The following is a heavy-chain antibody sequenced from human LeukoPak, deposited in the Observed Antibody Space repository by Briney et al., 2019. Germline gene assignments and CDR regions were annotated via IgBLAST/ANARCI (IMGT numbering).Heavy chain of an antibody. V-gene: IGHV3-21*01. J-gene: IGHJ6*02. CDR1: GFTFSSYS. CDR2: ISSSSSYI. Sequence: GGSLRLSCAASGFTFSSYSMNWVRQAPGKGLEWVSSISSSSSYIYYADSVKGRFTISRDNSKNTLYLQMNSLRAEDTAVYYCAKEARSSGWSLGGFSYYYYYYGMDVWGQGTTVTVSS. D-gene: IGHD6-19*01. CDR3: AKEARSSGWSLGGFSYYYYYYGMDV.